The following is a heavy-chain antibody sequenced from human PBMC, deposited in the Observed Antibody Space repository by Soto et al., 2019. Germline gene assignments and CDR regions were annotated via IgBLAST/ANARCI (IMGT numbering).Heavy chain of an antibody. CDR2: IYYSGST. Sequence: PSETLSLTCTVSGGSISSGDYYWSWIRQPPGKGLEWIGYIYYSGSTYYKPSLKSRVTISVDTSKNQFSLKLSSVTAADTAVYYCARSMSPHGSGSYFPPYYFDYWGQGTLVTVSS. V-gene: IGHV4-30-4*01. CDR1: GGSISSGDYY. CDR3: ARSMSPHGSGSYFPPYYFDY. J-gene: IGHJ4*02. D-gene: IGHD3-10*01.